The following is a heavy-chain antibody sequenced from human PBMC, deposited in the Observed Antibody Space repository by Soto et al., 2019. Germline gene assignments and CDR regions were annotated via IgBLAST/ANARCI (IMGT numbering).Heavy chain of an antibody. CDR1: GFTFSSYA. Sequence: HPVGSLRLSCAASGFTFSSYAMSWVRQAPGKGLEWVSAISGSGRSTYYADSVKGRFTISRDNSKNTLYLQMNSLRAEDTAVYYCAKSGSRGSSWYNWGSIFDYWGQGTLVTVSS. V-gene: IGHV3-23*01. D-gene: IGHD6-13*01. J-gene: IGHJ4*02. CDR2: ISGSGRST. CDR3: AKSGSRGSSWYNWGSIFDY.